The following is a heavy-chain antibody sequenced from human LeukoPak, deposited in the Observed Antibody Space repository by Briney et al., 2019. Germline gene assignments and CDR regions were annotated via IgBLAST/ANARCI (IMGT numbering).Heavy chain of an antibody. V-gene: IGHV4-39*07. Sequence: SETLSLTCTVSGGSISSSSYYWGWIRQPPGKGLEWIGSIYYSGSTYYNPSLKSRVTISVDTSKNQFSLKLSSVTAADTAVYYCARTGYYDSSGYPGALDIWGQGTMVTVSS. CDR2: IYYSGST. CDR3: ARTGYYDSSGYPGALDI. J-gene: IGHJ3*02. CDR1: GGSISSSSYY. D-gene: IGHD3-22*01.